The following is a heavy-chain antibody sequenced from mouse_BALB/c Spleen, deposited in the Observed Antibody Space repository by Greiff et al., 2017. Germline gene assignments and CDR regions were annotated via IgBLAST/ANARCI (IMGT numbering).Heavy chain of an antibody. V-gene: IGHV3-6*02. CDR1: GYSITSGYY. CDR2: ISYDGSN. J-gene: IGHJ3*01. Sequence: DVKLQESGPGLVKPSQSLSLTCSVTGYSITSGYYWNWIRQFPGNKLEWMGYISYDGSNNYNPSLKNRISITRDTSKNQFFLKLNSVTTEDTATYYCASPDGSSWFAYWGQGTLVTVSA. CDR3: ASPDGSSWFAY. D-gene: IGHD1-1*01.